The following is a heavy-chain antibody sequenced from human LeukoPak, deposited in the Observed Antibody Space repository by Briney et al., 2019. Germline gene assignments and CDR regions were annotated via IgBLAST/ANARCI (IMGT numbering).Heavy chain of an antibody. CDR3: ARLHIAVADDNSFHYAWFDP. D-gene: IGHD6-19*01. CDR2: IYPGDSDT. V-gene: IGHV5-51*01. Sequence: GESLKISCQGSGYLFTSYWIGWVRPLPGKGLEWMGIIYPGDSDTRYSPSFQGQVTISADKSISTAYLQWSSLKASDTAMYYCARLHIAVADDNSFHYAWFDPWGQGTLVTVSS. CDR1: GYLFTSYW. J-gene: IGHJ5*02.